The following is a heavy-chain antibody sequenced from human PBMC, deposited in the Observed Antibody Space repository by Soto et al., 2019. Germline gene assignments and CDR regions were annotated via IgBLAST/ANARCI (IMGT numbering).Heavy chain of an antibody. CDR3: ARDSRQWLVVSPFDY. CDR2: ISSSSSYI. J-gene: IGHJ4*02. CDR1: GFTFSSYS. D-gene: IGHD6-19*01. Sequence: GGSLRLSCAASGFTFSSYSMNWVRQAPGKGLEWVSSISSSSSYIYYADSVKGRFTISRDNAKNSLYLQMNSLRAEDTAVYYCARDSRQWLVVSPFDYWAREPWSPSPQ. V-gene: IGHV3-21*01.